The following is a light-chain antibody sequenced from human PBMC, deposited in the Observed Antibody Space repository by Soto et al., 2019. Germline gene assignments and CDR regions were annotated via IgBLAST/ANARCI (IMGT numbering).Light chain of an antibody. J-gene: IGLJ3*02. CDR2: LNSDGSH. Sequence: QPVLTQSPSASASLGASVKLTCTLSSGHSSYAIAWHQQQPEKGPRYLMKLNSDGSHSKGDGIPDRFSGSSSGAERYLTISRLQSEDDADYYSQTWGTGIPVFGGGTKVTVL. CDR1: SGHSSYA. V-gene: IGLV4-69*01. CDR3: QTWGTGIPV.